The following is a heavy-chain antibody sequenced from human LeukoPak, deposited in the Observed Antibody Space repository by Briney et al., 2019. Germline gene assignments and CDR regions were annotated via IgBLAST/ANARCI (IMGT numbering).Heavy chain of an antibody. CDR3: ARDPMVTTGYFDY. CDR2: ISYDGSNK. D-gene: IGHD4-17*01. J-gene: IGHJ4*02. Sequence: PGRSLRLSCAASGFTFSSYAMHWVRQAPGKGLEWVAVISYDGSNKYYADSVKGRFTISRDNSKNTLYLQMNSLRAEDTAVYYCARDPMVTTGYFDYWGQGTLVTVSS. CDR1: GFTFSSYA. V-gene: IGHV3-30-3*01.